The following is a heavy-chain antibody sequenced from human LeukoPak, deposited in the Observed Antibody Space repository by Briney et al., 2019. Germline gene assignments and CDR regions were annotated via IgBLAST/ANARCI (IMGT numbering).Heavy chain of an antibody. J-gene: IGHJ6*04. V-gene: IGHV3-48*03. Sequence: GGSLRLSCADSGFTFSSYEMNWVPQAPGKGLEWVSYISSSGSTIYYADSVKGRFTISRDNAKNSLYLQMNSLRAEDTAVYYCAELGITMIGGVWGKGTTVTISS. D-gene: IGHD3-10*02. CDR2: ISSSGSTI. CDR1: GFTFSSYE. CDR3: AELGITMIGGV.